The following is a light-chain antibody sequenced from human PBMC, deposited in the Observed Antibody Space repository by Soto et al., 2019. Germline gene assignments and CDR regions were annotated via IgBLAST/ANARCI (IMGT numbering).Light chain of an antibody. J-gene: IGKJ1*01. Sequence: DIQLTQSPSTLSASVGDRVTITCRASQSIGVWLTWYQQKPGKAPNFLIYKSSTLECGFPPRFAGSGSGTEFTLTINSLQPDDFSAYHCKQYDNYSWTFGQGTKVEIK. CDR3: KQYDNYSWT. CDR2: KSS. V-gene: IGKV1-5*03. CDR1: QSIGVW.